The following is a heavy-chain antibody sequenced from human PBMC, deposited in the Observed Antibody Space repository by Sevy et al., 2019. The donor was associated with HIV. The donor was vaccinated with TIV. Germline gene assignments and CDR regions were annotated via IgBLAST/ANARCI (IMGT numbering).Heavy chain of an antibody. CDR1: GFCFGTHT. D-gene: IGHD3-10*01. CDR3: AREETLTIKGVCY. Sequence: GGSLRLSCAASGFCFGTHTMTWVGQAPGKGLEWVSSISTSRSDYIYYADSVKGRFTISRDNAKNSLYLQMNSLRTEDTAVYYCAREETLTIKGVCYWGQGTLVTVSS. CDR2: ISTSRSDYI. V-gene: IGHV3-21*01. J-gene: IGHJ4*02.